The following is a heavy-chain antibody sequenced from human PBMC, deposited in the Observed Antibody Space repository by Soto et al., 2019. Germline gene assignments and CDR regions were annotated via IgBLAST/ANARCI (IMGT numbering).Heavy chain of an antibody. Sequence: EVQLLESGGGLVQPGGSLRLSCAASGFTFSSYAMSWVRQAPGKGLEWVSDISDSGGSTYYADSVKGRFTISRDNSKNTLYLQMNSLRAEDTAVYYCAKGTYYYGSAPYYFDYWGQGTLVTVSS. CDR3: AKGTYYYGSAPYYFDY. J-gene: IGHJ4*02. CDR2: ISDSGGST. D-gene: IGHD3-10*01. CDR1: GFTFSSYA. V-gene: IGHV3-23*01.